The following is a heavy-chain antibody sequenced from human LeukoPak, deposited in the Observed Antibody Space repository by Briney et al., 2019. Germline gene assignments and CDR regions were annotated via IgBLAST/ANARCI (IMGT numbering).Heavy chain of an antibody. CDR1: GFTFSSYA. J-gene: IGHJ4*02. Sequence: PGGSLRLSCAASGFTFSSYAMSWVRQAPGKGLEWVSAISGSGGSTYYADSVKGRFTISRDNSKNTLYLQMNSLRAEDTAVYYCARDHGIVGATTESEFDYWGQGTLVTVSS. CDR2: ISGSGGST. CDR3: ARDHGIVGATTESEFDY. V-gene: IGHV3-23*01. D-gene: IGHD1-26*01.